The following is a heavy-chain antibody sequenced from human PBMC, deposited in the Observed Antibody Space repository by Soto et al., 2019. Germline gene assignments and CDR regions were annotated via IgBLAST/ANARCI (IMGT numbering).Heavy chain of an antibody. D-gene: IGHD6-19*01. CDR3: ARHYSSGSRNWFDP. V-gene: IGHV4-39*01. J-gene: IGHJ5*02. Sequence: SETLSLTCSVSGGSINSSSYFWGWVRQPPGKGLEWIGSIYYSGSTYYNPSLRGRVTISVDTSKNQFSLKLSSVTAADTAVFYCARHYSSGSRNWFDPWGQGTLVTSPQ. CDR1: GGSINSSSYF. CDR2: IYYSGST.